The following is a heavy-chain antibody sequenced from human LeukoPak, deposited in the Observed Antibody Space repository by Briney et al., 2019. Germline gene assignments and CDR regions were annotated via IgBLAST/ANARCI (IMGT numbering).Heavy chain of an antibody. D-gene: IGHD5-24*01. CDR3: AGRRDGYNPFDY. CDR1: GGSISSYY. CDR2: IYYSGST. J-gene: IGHJ4*02. Sequence: SETLSLTCTVSGGSISSYYWSWIRQPPGKGLEWIGYIYYSGSTNYNPSLKSRVTISVDTSKNQFSLKLSSVTAADTAVYYCAGRRDGYNPFDYWGQGTLVTVSS. V-gene: IGHV4-59*01.